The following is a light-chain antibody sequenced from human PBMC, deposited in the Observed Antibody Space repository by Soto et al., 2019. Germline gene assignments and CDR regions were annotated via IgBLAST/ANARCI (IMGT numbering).Light chain of an antibody. CDR2: AVS. Sequence: EILLTQSPGTLSLSPGERATLSCRSSQSVSSSYLAWYQHKPGQAPRLLIYAVSSRAAGISDRFSGSGSGEDFTLTISRLEPEDFAVYYCQQYGSSPTFGQGTKVEIK. CDR3: QQYGSSPT. CDR1: QSVSSSY. J-gene: IGKJ1*01. V-gene: IGKV3-20*01.